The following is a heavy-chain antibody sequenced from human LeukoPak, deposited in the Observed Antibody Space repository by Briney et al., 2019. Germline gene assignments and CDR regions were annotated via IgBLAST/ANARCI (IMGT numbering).Heavy chain of an antibody. CDR3: AKEGRRRDYDILPPDYYYMDV. CDR2: INSDGSST. CDR1: GFTFSSYW. Sequence: GGSLRLSCAASGFTFSSYWMHWVRQAPGKGLVWVSRINSDGSSTSYADSVKGRFTISRDNAKNTLYLQMNSLRAEDTAVYYCAKEGRRRDYDILPPDYYYMDVWSKGTTVTVSS. V-gene: IGHV3-74*01. J-gene: IGHJ6*03. D-gene: IGHD3-9*01.